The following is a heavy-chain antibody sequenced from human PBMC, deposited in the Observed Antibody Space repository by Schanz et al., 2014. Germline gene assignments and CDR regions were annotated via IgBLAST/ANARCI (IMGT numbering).Heavy chain of an antibody. Sequence: QLQLQESGPGLVKPSETLSLTCTVSGASISGSSDYWGWIRQSPGKGLEWIGNIYYTGTTYYNPPRKSGSSIPVDASKNQAPLNLTSWPAADTAVFYCARRDNYLSAFDIWGQGTMVTVSS. D-gene: IGHD4-4*01. J-gene: IGHJ3*02. V-gene: IGHV4-39*01. CDR1: GASISGSSDY. CDR3: ARRDNYLSAFDI. CDR2: IYYTGTT.